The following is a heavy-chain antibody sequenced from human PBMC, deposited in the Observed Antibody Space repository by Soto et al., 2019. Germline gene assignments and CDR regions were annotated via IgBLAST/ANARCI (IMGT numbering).Heavy chain of an antibody. CDR1: GYTFTNYY. Sequence: ASVKVSCKASGYTFTNYYMHWVRQAPGQGLEWMGWMNPRSGGTKYAQAFQDRVTMTRDASISTAYMEVTSLRRGDTTVYFCARSDDSTSYPLDLWGPGTLVTVSS. J-gene: IGHJ5*02. CDR2: MNPRSGGT. D-gene: IGHD4-4*01. V-gene: IGHV1-2*02. CDR3: ARSDDSTSYPLDL.